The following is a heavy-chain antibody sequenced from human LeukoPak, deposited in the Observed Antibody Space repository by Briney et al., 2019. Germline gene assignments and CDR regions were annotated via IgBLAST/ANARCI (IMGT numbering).Heavy chain of an antibody. V-gene: IGHV4-39*01. Sequence: SETLSLTCTVSGGSISSSSYHWGWIRQPPGKGLEWIGSMYYSGSTYYNPSLKCRVTVSVDTSKNQFSLNLSSVTAADTAVYYCARISIVVVPAYFDYWGQGTLVTVSS. CDR1: GGSISSSSYH. D-gene: IGHD2-2*01. CDR3: ARISIVVVPAYFDY. J-gene: IGHJ4*02. CDR2: MYYSGST.